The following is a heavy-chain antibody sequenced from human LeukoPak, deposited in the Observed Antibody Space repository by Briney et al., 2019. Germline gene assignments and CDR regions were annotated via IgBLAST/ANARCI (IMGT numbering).Heavy chain of an antibody. D-gene: IGHD1-1*01. CDR3: ARTGHIDY. V-gene: IGHV4-39*01. Sequence: SETLSLTCTVSGGSISSGGYYWGWIRQPPGKGLEWIGSIYYSGSTYYNPSLKSRVTISVDTSKNQFSLKLSSVTAADTAVYYCARTGHIDYWGQGTLVTVSS. CDR1: GGSISSGGYY. J-gene: IGHJ4*02. CDR2: IYYSGST.